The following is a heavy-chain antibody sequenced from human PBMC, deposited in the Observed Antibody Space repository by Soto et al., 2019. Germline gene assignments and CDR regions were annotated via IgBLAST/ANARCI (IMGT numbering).Heavy chain of an antibody. J-gene: IGHJ4*02. V-gene: IGHV4-34*01. CDR3: ALLPPYYYDTSG. D-gene: IGHD3-22*01. CDR1: GGSFSGYY. Sequence: SETLSLTCAVYGGSFSGYYWSWIRQPPGKGLEWIGEINHSGSTNYNPSLKSRVTMSVDTSKNQFSLKLSSVNAADTAVYYCALLPPYYYDTSGWGQGTLVTSPQ. CDR2: INHSGST.